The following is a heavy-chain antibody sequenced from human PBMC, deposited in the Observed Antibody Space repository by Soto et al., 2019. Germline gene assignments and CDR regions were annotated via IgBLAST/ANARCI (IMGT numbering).Heavy chain of an antibody. CDR2: INSFSGDT. J-gene: IGHJ2*01. D-gene: IGHD2-15*01. Sequence: QVQLVQSGAAVKKPGASVKVSCKASGYTFTHYGITWVRQAPGQGLEWMGWINSFSGDTNYQQKLLGRLTMTTDTATNTVYIELRNLRSDDTAVYYCARDLHSGGKYWYFDIWGRGTLVTVSS. CDR3: ARDLHSGGKYWYFDI. CDR1: GYTFTHYG. V-gene: IGHV1-18*01.